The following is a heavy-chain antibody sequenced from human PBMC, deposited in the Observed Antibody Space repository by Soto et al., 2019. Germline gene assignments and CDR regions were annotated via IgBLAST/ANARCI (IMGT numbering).Heavy chain of an antibody. J-gene: IGHJ4*02. CDR2: IVGSGDNS. CDR1: VFTFSSYA. CDR3: AKRPGYVSNWFSFDF. V-gene: IGHV3-23*01. D-gene: IGHD3-22*01. Sequence: GGSLRLSCAASVFTFSSYAMSWIRQAPGKGLEWVSTIVGSGDNSYYADSVKGRFTISRDNSKNTLYLQMSSLRAEDTAIYYCAKRPGYVSNWFSFDFWGQGTLVTV.